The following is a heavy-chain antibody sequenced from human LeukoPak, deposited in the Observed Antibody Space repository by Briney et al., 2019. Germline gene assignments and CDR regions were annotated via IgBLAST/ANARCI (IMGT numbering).Heavy chain of an antibody. CDR1: GFTFSSYG. J-gene: IGHJ4*02. D-gene: IGHD6-13*01. CDR2: IWYDGSNK. CDR3: ASSSSWEGGFDY. Sequence: GGSLRLSCAASGFTFSSYGMHWVRQAPGKGLEWVAVIWYDGSNKYYADSVKGRFTISRHNSKNTLYLQMNSLRAEDTAVYYCASSSSWEGGFDYWGQGTLVTVSS. V-gene: IGHV3-33*01.